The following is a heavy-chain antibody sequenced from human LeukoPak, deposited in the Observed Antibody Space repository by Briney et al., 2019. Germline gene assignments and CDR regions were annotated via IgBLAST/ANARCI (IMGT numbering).Heavy chain of an antibody. CDR1: GDSISRYY. Sequence: PSETLSLTCAVSGDSISRYYWSWIRQPPGKGLEWIGYSYYNGRTNYNPSLKSRVTISVDTYKKQFSLKLSSVTAADTAEYYCARDSSSFEYNWFDPWGKGTLVTVSS. D-gene: IGHD6-13*01. J-gene: IGHJ5*02. V-gene: IGHV4-59*01. CDR3: ARDSSSFEYNWFDP. CDR2: SYYNGRT.